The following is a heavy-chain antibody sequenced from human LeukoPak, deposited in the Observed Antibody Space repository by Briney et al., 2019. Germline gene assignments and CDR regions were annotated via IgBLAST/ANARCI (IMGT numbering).Heavy chain of an antibody. D-gene: IGHD6-19*01. CDR1: GFTFSTYW. CDR3: ARAVGSGWYFDY. J-gene: IGHJ4*02. Sequence: GGSLRLSCAASGFTFSTYWMNWVRQAPGKGLKWVANIKQDGSEKHYVDSVKGRFTISRDNARNSLYLQMNSLRAEDTAVYYCARAVGSGWYFDYWGQGILVTVSS. V-gene: IGHV3-7*01. CDR2: IKQDGSEK.